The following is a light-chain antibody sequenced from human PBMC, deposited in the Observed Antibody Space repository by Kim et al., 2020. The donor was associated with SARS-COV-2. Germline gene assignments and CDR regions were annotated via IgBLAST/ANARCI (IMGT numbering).Light chain of an antibody. CDR2: GAS. CDR1: QSVPNTL. V-gene: IGKV3-20*01. J-gene: IGKJ1*01. CDR3: QQYGDSPST. Sequence: SPGDRLPPSCRASQSVPNTLLAWYQQKHIQAPRLLIYGASSRTTDIPDRFSGSGSGTDFTLTMSRLEPEDFAVYYCQQYGDSPSTFGQGTKVDIK.